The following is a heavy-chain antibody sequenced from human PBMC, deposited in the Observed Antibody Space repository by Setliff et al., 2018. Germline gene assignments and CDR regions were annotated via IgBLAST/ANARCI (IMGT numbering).Heavy chain of an antibody. CDR1: GGTFSSYA. CDR2: IIPIFGTA. J-gene: IGHJ3*02. Sequence: ASVKVSCKASGGTFSSYAISWVRQAPGQGLEWMGGIIPIFGTANYAQKFQGRVTITTDESTSTAYMELSSLRSEDTAVYYCAMILSGYSSSWGAFDIWGQGTMVTVSS. CDR3: AMILSGYSSSWGAFDI. D-gene: IGHD6-13*01. V-gene: IGHV1-69*05.